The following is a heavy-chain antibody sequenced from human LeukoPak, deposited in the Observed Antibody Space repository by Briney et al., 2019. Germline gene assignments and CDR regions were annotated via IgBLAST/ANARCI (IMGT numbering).Heavy chain of an antibody. J-gene: IGHJ4*02. CDR1: GGSISSYY. Sequence: SETLSLTCTVSGGSISSYYCSWIRQPPGKGLEWIGYIYYSGSTNYNPSLKSRVTISVDTSKNQFSLKLSSVAAADTAVYYCAREHSGYDQPEYYFDYWGQGTMVTVSS. V-gene: IGHV4-59*01. CDR3: AREHSGYDQPEYYFDY. D-gene: IGHD5-12*01. CDR2: IYYSGST.